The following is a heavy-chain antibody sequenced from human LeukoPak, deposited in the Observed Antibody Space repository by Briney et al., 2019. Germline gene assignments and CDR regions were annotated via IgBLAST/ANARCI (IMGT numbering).Heavy chain of an antibody. D-gene: IGHD1-26*01. CDR2: TSAYNGNT. V-gene: IGHV1-18*01. Sequence: ASVKVSCKASGYTFTSYGISWVRQAPGQGLEWMGWTSAYNGNTNYAQKLQGRVTMTTDTSTSTAYMELRSLRSDDTAVYYCARKLVGATKSNWFDPWGQGTLVTVSS. CDR3: ARKLVGATKSNWFDP. CDR1: GYTFTSYG. J-gene: IGHJ5*02.